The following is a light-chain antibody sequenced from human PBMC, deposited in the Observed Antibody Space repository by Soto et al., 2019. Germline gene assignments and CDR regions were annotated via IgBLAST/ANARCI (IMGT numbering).Light chain of an antibody. V-gene: IGLV1-40*01. CDR3: QSYDSRLSGSGV. CDR1: SSNIGAGFN. J-gene: IGLJ2*01. CDR2: DNS. Sequence: QSVLTQPPSVSGAPGQRVTISCTGSSSNIGAGFNVHWYQQRPGTAPKLLIYDNSHRPSGVPDRFSGSKSGTSASLAITGLQVEDEADYYCQSYDSRLSGSGVFGGGTKVTVL.